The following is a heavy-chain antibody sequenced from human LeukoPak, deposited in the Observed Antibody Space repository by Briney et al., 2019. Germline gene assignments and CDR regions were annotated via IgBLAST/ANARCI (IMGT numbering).Heavy chain of an antibody. Sequence: SVKVSCKASGGTFSSYAISWVRQAPGQGLEWMGGIIPIFGTANYAQKFQGRVTITADESTSTAYMELSSLRSEDTAVYYCARGTYSSGWYLDWFDTWGQGTLVTVSS. V-gene: IGHV1-69*13. CDR1: GGTFSSYA. CDR3: ARGTYSSGWYLDWFDT. D-gene: IGHD6-19*01. J-gene: IGHJ5*02. CDR2: IIPIFGTA.